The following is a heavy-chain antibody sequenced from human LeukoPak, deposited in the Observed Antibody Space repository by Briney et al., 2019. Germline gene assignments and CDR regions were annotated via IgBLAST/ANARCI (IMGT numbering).Heavy chain of an antibody. Sequence: GGSLRLSCAASGFTFSSYAMHWVRQAPGKGLEWVSSISSSSSYIYYADSVKGRFTISRDNAKNSLYLQMNSLRAEDTAVYYCARDLLWDGYTHGMIDYWGQGTLVTVSS. J-gene: IGHJ4*02. D-gene: IGHD5-24*01. V-gene: IGHV3-21*01. CDR2: ISSSSSYI. CDR1: GFTFSSYA. CDR3: ARDLLWDGYTHGMIDY.